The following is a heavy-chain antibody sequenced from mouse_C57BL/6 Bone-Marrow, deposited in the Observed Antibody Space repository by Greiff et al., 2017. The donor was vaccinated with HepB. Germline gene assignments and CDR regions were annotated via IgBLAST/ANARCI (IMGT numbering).Heavy chain of an antibody. D-gene: IGHD1-1*01. CDR1: GFSLSTSGMG. V-gene: IGHV8-11*01. J-gene: IGHJ3*01. Sequence: QVTLKESGPGILQPSQTLSLTCSFSGFSLSTSGMGVGWIHQPSGHGLEWLVHIWWNDNKYYNTALKSRLTIYKDTSNNQVFPKIASVDTADTATYYCARIPYGSSYEGAYWGQGTLVTVSA. CDR2: IWWNDNK. CDR3: ARIPYGSSYEGAY.